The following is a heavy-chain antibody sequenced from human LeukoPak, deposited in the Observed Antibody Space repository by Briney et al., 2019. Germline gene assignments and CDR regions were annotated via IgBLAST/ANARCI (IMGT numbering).Heavy chain of an antibody. CDR1: GYTFTRYY. CDR3: TRRGSFDRDTWSSEPTPDY. V-gene: IGHV1-2*02. Sequence: ASLKLSCKASGYTFTRYYMHWVRQAPGHGLEWRGWINPNSGGTNYAQKFQGRVTMTRDTSITTAYMDLSRLRSDETAVHYCTRRGSFDRDTWSSEPTPDYGGQGTLVTAPS. CDR2: INPNSGGT. J-gene: IGHJ4*02. D-gene: IGHD3-10*01.